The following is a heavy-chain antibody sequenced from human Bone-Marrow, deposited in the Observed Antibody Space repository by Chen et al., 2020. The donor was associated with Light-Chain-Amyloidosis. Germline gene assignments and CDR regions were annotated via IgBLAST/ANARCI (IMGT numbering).Heavy chain of an antibody. CDR2: IYYSGST. CDR3: ARGTWIQLWSTFDY. V-gene: IGHV4-59*01. CDR1: GGSISSYY. D-gene: IGHD5-18*01. J-gene: IGHJ4*02. Sequence: QVQLHESGPGLVKPSETLSLTCTVSGGSISSYYWSWIRQPPGKGLEWIGYIYYSGSTNYNPSLKSRVTISVDTSKNQFSLKLSSVTAADTAVYYCARGTWIQLWSTFDYWGQGTLVTVSS.